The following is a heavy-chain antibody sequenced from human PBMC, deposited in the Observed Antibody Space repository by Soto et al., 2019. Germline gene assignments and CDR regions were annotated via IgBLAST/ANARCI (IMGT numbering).Heavy chain of an antibody. J-gene: IGHJ4*02. V-gene: IGHV4-31*03. CDR1: GASISSGSYF. D-gene: IGHD5-18*01. CDR2: THYSGST. CDR3: ARVDTYIVNYFHH. Sequence: QVQLQESGPGLVKPSQTLSVTCTVSGASISSGSYFWSWIRQHPGKGLEWIGYTHYSGSTFYNPSLKSRLTRSADTWKNQVSLTLKSVTAAYTAVYSCARVDTYIVNYFHHWGQGILVAVSS.